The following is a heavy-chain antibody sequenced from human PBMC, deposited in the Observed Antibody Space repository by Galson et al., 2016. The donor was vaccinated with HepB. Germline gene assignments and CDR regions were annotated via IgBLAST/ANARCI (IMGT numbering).Heavy chain of an antibody. J-gene: IGHJ6*02. V-gene: IGHV4-39*01. Sequence: SETLSLTCTVSGGSISSSGYHWGWIRQPPGKGLEWIGNIYYTGSTYYNPSLESRLSMSVDTSKNQFALTLTSVTAADTAVYYCARGAGHEYYFYGMEVWGQVTTVTVSS. CDR2: IYYTGST. CDR3: ARGAGHEYYFYGMEV. CDR1: GGSISSSGYH. D-gene: IGHD1-26*01.